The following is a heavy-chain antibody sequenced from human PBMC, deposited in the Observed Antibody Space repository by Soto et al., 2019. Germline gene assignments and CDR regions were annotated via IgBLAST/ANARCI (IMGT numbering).Heavy chain of an antibody. Sequence: QVQLQQWGAGPLRPLETLSLTCGVSGGSFSGYYWAWIRQSPGEGLEWIGEINDRGSIHYNPSLRSRVSISVDTSKNHYSLNLRSVTAADTAVYYCARESHDILTGPPWVWYFDLWGRGTLVTV. CDR1: GGSFSGYY. CDR3: ARESHDILTGPPWVWYFDL. V-gene: IGHV4-34*01. J-gene: IGHJ2*01. D-gene: IGHD3-9*01. CDR2: INDRGSI.